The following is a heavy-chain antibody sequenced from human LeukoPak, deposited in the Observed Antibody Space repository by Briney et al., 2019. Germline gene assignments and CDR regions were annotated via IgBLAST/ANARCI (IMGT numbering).Heavy chain of an antibody. CDR1: GGTFSSYA. V-gene: IGHV1-69*05. D-gene: IGHD3-10*01. Sequence: ASVKVSCKASGGTFSSYAISWVRQAPGQGLEWMGGIIPIFGTANYAQKFQGRVTITTDESTSTAYMELSSLRSEDTAVYYCANSHKGLPSHYYGSGSSNNYYYYYMDVWGKGTTVTVSS. CDR2: IIPIFGTA. CDR3: ANSHKGLPSHYYGSGSSNNYYYYYMDV. J-gene: IGHJ6*03.